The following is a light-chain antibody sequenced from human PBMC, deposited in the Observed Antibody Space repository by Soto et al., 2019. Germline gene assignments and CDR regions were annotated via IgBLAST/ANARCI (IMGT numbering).Light chain of an antibody. Sequence: DIQLTQSPSFLSASVGDRVTITCRASQALSNYLAWYQQKPGKAPDLLIYSASTLQSGVPSMFSGSGSETEFTLTIRALQPEDFATYYCQQLSRYPLTFGGGTKVEVK. CDR2: SAS. CDR1: QALSNY. V-gene: IGKV1-9*01. J-gene: IGKJ4*01. CDR3: QQLSRYPLT.